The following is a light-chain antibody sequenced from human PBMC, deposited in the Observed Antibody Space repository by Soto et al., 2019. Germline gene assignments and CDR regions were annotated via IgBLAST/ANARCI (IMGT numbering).Light chain of an antibody. J-gene: IGKJ1*01. CDR1: QSISSR. CDR3: QQYETFSGT. Sequence: DIQMTQSPSPLSASVGDRVTITCRASQSISSRLAWCQQKPGEAPKLLIYDASALPRGVPSRFSGSGSGTKFTLTIASLQPDDFATYYCQQYETFSGTLGPGTKVDIK. CDR2: DAS. V-gene: IGKV1-5*01.